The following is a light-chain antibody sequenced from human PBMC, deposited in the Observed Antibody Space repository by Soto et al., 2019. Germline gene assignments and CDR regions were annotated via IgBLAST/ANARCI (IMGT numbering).Light chain of an antibody. V-gene: IGKV3-20*01. J-gene: IGKJ4*01. Sequence: VLTVSRGTVSFSPGERATLSCRSSQSVSSSYLAWYQQKPGQAPRLLIYGASSRATGIPDRFSGSGSGTDFTLTVSRLEPEDFAVYYCQQYGSSPLTFGGGTKVDIK. CDR1: QSVSSSY. CDR2: GAS. CDR3: QQYGSSPLT.